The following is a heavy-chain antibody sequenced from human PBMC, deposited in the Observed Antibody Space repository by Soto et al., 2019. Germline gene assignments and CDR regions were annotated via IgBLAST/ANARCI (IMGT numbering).Heavy chain of an antibody. Sequence: GSLRLSCSASGFTFSSYAMHWVRQAPGKGLEYVSAISSNGGSTYYADSVKGRFTISRDNSKNTLYLQMHSLRAEDTAVYYCARDQYGNFPFGFYYYYGMDVWGQGTTVTVSS. CDR1: GFTFSSYA. V-gene: IGHV3-64*04. D-gene: IGHD4-17*01. CDR2: ISSNGGST. J-gene: IGHJ6*02. CDR3: ARDQYGNFPFGFYYYYGMDV.